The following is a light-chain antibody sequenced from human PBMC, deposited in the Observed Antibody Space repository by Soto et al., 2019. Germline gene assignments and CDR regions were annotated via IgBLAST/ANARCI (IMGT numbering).Light chain of an antibody. V-gene: IGKV1-5*03. J-gene: IGKJ1*01. CDR1: QSISSW. CDR2: KAS. CDR3: QQYNSYSGT. Sequence: DIQMTQSPSTLSASVGDRVTITCRASQSISSWLAWYQQKPGKAPKLLIYKASSLESGVPSRFSGSGSGTEFTLTISRLKPDDFATYYCQQYNSYSGTFGQGTNVEIK.